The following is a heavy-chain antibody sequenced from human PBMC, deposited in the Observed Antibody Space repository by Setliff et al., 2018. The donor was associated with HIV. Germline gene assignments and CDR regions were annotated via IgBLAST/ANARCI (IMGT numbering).Heavy chain of an antibody. Sequence: NPSETLSLTCTVSGGSISSYYWGWVRQPPGKGLGFIGIIHYTGTTYYSPSLRSRATISVDTSKNQFSLRLNSVTAADTAVYYCARRRGDFNPYFDSWGQGNLVTVSS. CDR1: GGSISSYY. CDR2: IHYTGTT. D-gene: IGHD3-16*01. CDR3: ARRRGDFNPYFDS. J-gene: IGHJ4*02. V-gene: IGHV4-39*01.